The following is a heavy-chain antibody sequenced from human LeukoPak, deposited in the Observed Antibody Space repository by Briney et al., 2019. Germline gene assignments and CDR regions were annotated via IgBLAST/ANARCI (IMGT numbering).Heavy chain of an antibody. Sequence: GGSLRLSCAASGFTFSSYSMNWVRQAPGKGLEWVSYISSSSSTIYYADSVKGRFTISRDNAKDSLYLQMNSLRAEDTAVYYCAKDSETYYDIFTGPYYGMDVWGQGTTVTVSS. V-gene: IGHV3-48*04. D-gene: IGHD3-9*01. CDR3: AKDSETYYDIFTGPYYGMDV. CDR2: ISSSSSTI. J-gene: IGHJ6*02. CDR1: GFTFSSYS.